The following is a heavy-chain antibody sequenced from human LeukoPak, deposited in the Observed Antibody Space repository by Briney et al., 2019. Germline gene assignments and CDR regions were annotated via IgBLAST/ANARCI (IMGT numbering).Heavy chain of an antibody. CDR2: IWYDGSNR. Sequence: QPGRSLRLSCAASGFPFTSYGIHWVRQAPGKGLEWVAVIWYDGSNRYYADSLKGRFTISRDNSKNTLYLQMNSLTADDTAVYYCARDPLGVLSYFDYWGQGTLVTVSS. J-gene: IGHJ4*02. V-gene: IGHV3-33*08. CDR1: GFPFTSYG. D-gene: IGHD3-16*01. CDR3: ARDPLGVLSYFDY.